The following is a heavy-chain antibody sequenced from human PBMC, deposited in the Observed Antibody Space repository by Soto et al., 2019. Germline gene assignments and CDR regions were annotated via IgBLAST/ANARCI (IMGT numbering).Heavy chain of an antibody. Sequence: QVVLQESGPGVVKPSDTLSLTCNVSGASLSRYYWSWIRQPPGKGLEWIGRIYATGDTDYYPSLKSLFSMSVDMSKMQFSLTLRSVTAADTAIYYCVRDGTKNLRDRFEPWGRGILVTVSS. CDR2: IYATGDT. CDR1: GASLSRYY. CDR3: VRDGTKNLRDRFEP. D-gene: IGHD1-26*01. V-gene: IGHV4-4*07. J-gene: IGHJ5*02.